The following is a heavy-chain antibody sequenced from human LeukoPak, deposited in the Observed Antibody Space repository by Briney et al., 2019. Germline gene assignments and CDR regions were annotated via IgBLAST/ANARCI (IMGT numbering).Heavy chain of an antibody. CDR3: AREVTEDYYYSYMDV. Sequence: PGGSLRLSCAASGFTVSSNYMSWVRQAPGKGLEWVSVIYSGGSTYYADSVKGRFTISRDNSKNTLYLQMNSLRAEDTAVYYCAREVTEDYYYSYMDVWGKGTTVTVSS. V-gene: IGHV3-66*02. D-gene: IGHD1-14*01. CDR2: IYSGGST. J-gene: IGHJ6*03. CDR1: GFTVSSNY.